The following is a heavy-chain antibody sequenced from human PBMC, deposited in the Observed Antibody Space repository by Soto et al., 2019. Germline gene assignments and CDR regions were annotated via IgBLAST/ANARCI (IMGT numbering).Heavy chain of an antibody. CDR1: GFSLGNYW. CDR3: ARGLVTKVATPNWYFDL. Sequence: GGSLRLSCAASGFSLGNYWMIWVRQAPGRGLEWVANINQDGSEKSYVDSVRGRFTITRDNAKNSPDLQMNSLRVEDTAVYYCARGLVTKVATPNWYFDLWGRGTLVTVSS. D-gene: IGHD4-17*01. V-gene: IGHV3-7*01. J-gene: IGHJ2*01. CDR2: INQDGSEK.